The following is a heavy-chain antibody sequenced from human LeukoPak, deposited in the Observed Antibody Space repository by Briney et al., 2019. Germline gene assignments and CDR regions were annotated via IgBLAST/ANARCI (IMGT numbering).Heavy chain of an antibody. CDR3: ARLWSTDCSGGSCPHQPNY. D-gene: IGHD2-15*01. CDR1: GGSISSYY. J-gene: IGHJ4*02. CDR2: IYASGST. V-gene: IGHV4-4*07. Sequence: SETLSLTCTVSGGSISSYYWSWIRQPAGKGLEWIGRIYASGSTNYNPSLKSRVTMSVDTSKNQFSLKLSSVIAADTAVYYSARLWSTDCSGGSCPHQPNYWGQGTLVTVSS.